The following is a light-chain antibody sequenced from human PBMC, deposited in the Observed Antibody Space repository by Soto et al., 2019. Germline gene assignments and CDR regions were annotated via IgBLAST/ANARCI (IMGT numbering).Light chain of an antibody. V-gene: IGKV3-15*01. CDR1: QSVRSN. Sequence: VMTQSPATLSFSAGDRATLSCRGSQSVRSNLAWYQQKPGQAPRLIIYGAYTRATGIPARFSGSGSGTEFTLTISSLQSEDFAVYYCQQYNNWPPITCGQGTRLEI. J-gene: IGKJ5*01. CDR3: QQYNNWPPIT. CDR2: GAY.